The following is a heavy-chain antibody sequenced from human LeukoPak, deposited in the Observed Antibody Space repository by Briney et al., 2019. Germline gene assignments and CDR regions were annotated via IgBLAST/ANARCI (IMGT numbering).Heavy chain of an antibody. V-gene: IGHV3-30-3*01. D-gene: IGHD4-17*01. CDR1: GFTFSSYA. CDR2: ISYDGSNK. J-gene: IGHJ6*02. Sequence: GGSLRLSCAASGFTFSSYAMHWVRQAPGKGLEWVAVISYDGSNKYYADSVKGRFTISRDNSKNTLYLQMNSLRAEDTAVYYCARVMTTTYFPYYYYGMDVWGQGTTVAVSS. CDR3: ARVMTTTYFPYYYYGMDV.